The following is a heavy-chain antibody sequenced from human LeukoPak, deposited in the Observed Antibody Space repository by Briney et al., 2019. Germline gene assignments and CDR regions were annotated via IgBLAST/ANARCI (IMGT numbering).Heavy chain of an antibody. CDR3: AIDFWSGYYTGLFP. D-gene: IGHD3-3*01. CDR1: GGSFSGYY. Sequence: SETLSLTCAVYGGSFSGYYWSWIRQPPGKGLEWIGEINHSGSTNYNPSLKSRVTISVDTSKNRFSLKLSSVTAADTAVYYCAIDFWSGYYTGLFPWGQGTLVTVSS. J-gene: IGHJ5*02. V-gene: IGHV4-34*01. CDR2: INHSGST.